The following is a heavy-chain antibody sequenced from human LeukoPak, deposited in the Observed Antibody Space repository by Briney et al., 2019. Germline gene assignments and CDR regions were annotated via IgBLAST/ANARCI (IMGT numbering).Heavy chain of an antibody. CDR3: ARESSNGWFDP. CDR1: GYTFTCDG. J-gene: IGHJ5*02. V-gene: IGHV1-18*01. Sequence: GASVKVSCKSSGYTFTCDGISWVRQAPGQGLEWMGWISAYNGNTNDAQKLQGRVTMTTDTSTSTAYMELRNLRSDDTAVYYCARESSNGWFDPWGQGTLVTVSS. D-gene: IGHD2-8*01. CDR2: ISAYNGNT.